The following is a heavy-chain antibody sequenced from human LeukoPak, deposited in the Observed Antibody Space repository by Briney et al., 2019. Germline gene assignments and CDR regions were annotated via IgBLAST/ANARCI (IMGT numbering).Heavy chain of an antibody. CDR2: TNTDGSST. Sequence: GSLRLSCAASGFTFSSYWMHWVRQAPGKGLVWVSGTNTDGSSTMYADSVRGRFTIARDNAKNTLYLQMNSLRAEDTAVYYCYGANAEHWGQGTLVTVSS. V-gene: IGHV3-74*03. J-gene: IGHJ1*01. CDR1: GFTFSSYW. D-gene: IGHD4-23*01. CDR3: YGANAEH.